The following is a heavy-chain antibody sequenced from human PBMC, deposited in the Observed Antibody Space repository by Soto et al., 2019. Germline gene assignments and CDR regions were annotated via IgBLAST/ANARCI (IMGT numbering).Heavy chain of an antibody. D-gene: IGHD1-1*01. CDR2: IWYDGSNE. CDR3: AREETGTFDR. CDR1: GSTFSSYA. Sequence: GGSWAQSGRSLRLSCAASGSTFSSYAMHWVRQAPGKGLEWVAVIWYDGSNEDYADSVKGRFTISRDNSKNTLFLLMNSLRVEDTAVYYCAREETGTFDRWGQGTLVTVSS. J-gene: IGHJ4*02. V-gene: IGHV3-33*01.